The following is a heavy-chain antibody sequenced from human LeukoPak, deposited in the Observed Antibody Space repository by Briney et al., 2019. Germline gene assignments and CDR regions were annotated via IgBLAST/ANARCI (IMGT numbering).Heavy chain of an antibody. Sequence: ASVKVSCKASGYTFTSYGISWVRPAPGQGLEWMGWISAYNGNTNYAQKLQGRVTMTTDTSTSTAYMELRSLRSDDTAVYYCARDWQQLTYTTWFDPWGQGTLVTVSS. V-gene: IGHV1-18*01. J-gene: IGHJ5*02. CDR2: ISAYNGNT. D-gene: IGHD6-13*01. CDR3: ARDWQQLTYTTWFDP. CDR1: GYTFTSYG.